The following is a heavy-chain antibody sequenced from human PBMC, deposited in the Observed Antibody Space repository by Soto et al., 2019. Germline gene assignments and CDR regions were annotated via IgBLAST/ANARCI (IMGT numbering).Heavy chain of an antibody. J-gene: IGHJ4*02. CDR2: IFYSGST. D-gene: IGHD5-18*01. V-gene: IGHV4-59*01. Sequence: SETLSPTCTVSGGSIRSYYWTWIRQPPGKGLEWLGYIFYSGSTFYNPSLKSRVAISIHTSKSQISLQLTSVTAAETAVYYCARGAADTAMVDSWGQGTLVTVS. CDR3: ARGAADTAMVDS. CDR1: GGSIRSYY.